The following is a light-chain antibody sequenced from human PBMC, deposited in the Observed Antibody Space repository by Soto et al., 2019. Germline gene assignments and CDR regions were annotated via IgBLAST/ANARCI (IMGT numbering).Light chain of an antibody. J-gene: IGLJ1*01. CDR1: SSDVGGYNY. CDR2: DVS. CDR3: SSYTSSTGV. V-gene: IGLV2-14*01. Sequence: QSVLTQPASVSGSPGQSITISCTGTSSDVGGYNYVSWNQQHPGKAHKLMIYDVSNRPSGVSNRFSGSKSGNTASLTIPGLQAEDEADYYCSSYTSSTGVFGTETKVTVL.